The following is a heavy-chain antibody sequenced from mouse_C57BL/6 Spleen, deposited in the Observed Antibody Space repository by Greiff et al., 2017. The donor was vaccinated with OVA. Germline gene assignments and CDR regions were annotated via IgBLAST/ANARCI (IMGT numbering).Heavy chain of an antibody. D-gene: IGHD1-1*01. CDR1: GYAFSSYW. V-gene: IGHV1-80*01. CDR2: IYPGDGDT. Sequence: QVQLQQSGAELVKPGASVKISCKASGYAFSSYWMNWVKQRPGKGLEWIGQIYPGDGDTNYNGKFKGKATLTADKSSSTAYMQLSSLTSEDSAVYFCARGPSYYYSSSYYAMDYWGQGTSVTVSS. CDR3: ARGPSYYYSSSYYAMDY. J-gene: IGHJ4*01.